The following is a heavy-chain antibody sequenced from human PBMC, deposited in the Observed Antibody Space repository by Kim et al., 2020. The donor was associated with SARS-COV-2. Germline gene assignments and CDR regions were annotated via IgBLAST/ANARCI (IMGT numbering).Heavy chain of an antibody. V-gene: IGHV3-30*04. CDR1: GFTFSSYA. Sequence: GGSLRLSCAASGFTFSSYAMHWVRQAPGKGLEWVAVISYDGSNKYYADSVKGRFTISRDNSKTTLYLQMNSLRAEDTAVYYCARNLQIGDYYDSSGSSDYWGQGTLVTVSS. J-gene: IGHJ4*02. CDR2: ISYDGSNK. D-gene: IGHD3-22*01. CDR3: ARNLQIGDYYDSSGSSDY.